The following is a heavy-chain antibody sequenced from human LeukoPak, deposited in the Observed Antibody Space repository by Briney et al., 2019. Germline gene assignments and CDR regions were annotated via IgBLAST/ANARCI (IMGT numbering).Heavy chain of an antibody. Sequence: PSGTLSLTCTVSGGSISGYYWSWIRQAAGKGLERIGRVLTSGNTNYNPSLKSRVTMSLDTSKNQFSLNLSSVTAADTAVYYCARAEQLGYWGQGTLVTVSS. D-gene: IGHD6-13*01. CDR1: GGSISGYY. CDR2: VLTSGNT. V-gene: IGHV4-4*07. CDR3: ARAEQLGY. J-gene: IGHJ4*02.